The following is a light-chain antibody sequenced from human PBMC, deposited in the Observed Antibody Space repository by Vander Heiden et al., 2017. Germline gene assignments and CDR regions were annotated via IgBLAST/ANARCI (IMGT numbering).Light chain of an antibody. CDR1: QSISSY. Sequence: DIQMTQSPSSLSASVGDRVTITCRASQSISSYLNWYQQKPGKAPKLLIYAASSLQSGVPSRFSGSGSGTDFTLTISILQPEDFATYYCQHSDSTPPLTFGGGTKVEIK. J-gene: IGKJ4*01. CDR2: AAS. CDR3: QHSDSTPPLT. V-gene: IGKV1-39*01.